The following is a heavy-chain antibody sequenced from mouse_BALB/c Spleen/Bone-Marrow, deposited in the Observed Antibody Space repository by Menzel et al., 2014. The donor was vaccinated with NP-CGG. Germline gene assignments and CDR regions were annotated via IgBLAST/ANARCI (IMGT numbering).Heavy chain of an antibody. CDR2: INPYNDGT. J-gene: IGHJ2*01. V-gene: IGHV1-14*01. D-gene: IGHD1-1*01. CDR3: ARGVYYYGSSPHYFDY. Sequence: EVKLMESGPELVKPGASVKMSCEASGYTFTSYVMHWVKQRPGQGLEWIGYINPYNDGTKYNEKFKGKATLTSDKSSSTAYMELSSLTSEDSAVYYCARGVYYYGSSPHYFDYWGQGTTLTVSS. CDR1: GYTFTSYV.